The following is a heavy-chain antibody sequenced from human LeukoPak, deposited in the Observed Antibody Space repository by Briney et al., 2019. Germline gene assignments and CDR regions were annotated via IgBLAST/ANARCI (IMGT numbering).Heavy chain of an antibody. CDR2: AYSRSKGNK. CDR3: ARGINSAFDI. V-gene: IGHV6-1*01. D-gene: IGHD5-24*01. Sequence: SQTLSLTFAISGDSVSNNSVAWNWLTQSPSRGLEWLGRAYSRSKGNKDYAISVKSRININTDTSRNQFSLQLNSVSPEDTAVYYCARGINSAFDIWGQGTMVTVSS. CDR1: GDSVSNNSVA. J-gene: IGHJ3*02.